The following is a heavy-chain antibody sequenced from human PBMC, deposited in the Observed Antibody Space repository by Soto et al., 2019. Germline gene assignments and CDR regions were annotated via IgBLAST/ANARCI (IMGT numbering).Heavy chain of an antibody. D-gene: IGHD6-13*01. CDR2: IIPIFGTP. V-gene: IGHV1-69*06. Sequence: QVQLVQSGAEVKKPGSSVKVSCRASGGTFNNYVINWVRQAPGQGLEWMAGIIPIFGTPNYAQKFQGRVTITADKSTSTAYMELSSLRSEDTAVYYCATRGGYSSSWWRYWGQGTLVTVSS. CDR1: GGTFNNYV. J-gene: IGHJ4*02. CDR3: ATRGGYSSSWWRY.